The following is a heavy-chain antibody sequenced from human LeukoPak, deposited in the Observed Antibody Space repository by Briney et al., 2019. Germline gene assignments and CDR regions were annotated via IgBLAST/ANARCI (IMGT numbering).Heavy chain of an antibody. CDR2: ISYDGSNK. CDR3: AREYYYDSSGYYRDAFDI. CDR1: GFTFDDYA. D-gene: IGHD3-22*01. J-gene: IGHJ3*02. V-gene: IGHV3-30*04. Sequence: GGSLRLSCAASGFTFDDYAMHWVRQAPGKGLEWMAVISYDGSNKYYADSVKGRFTISRDNSKNTLYLQMNSLRAEDTAVYYCAREYYYDSSGYYRDAFDIWGQGTIVTVSS.